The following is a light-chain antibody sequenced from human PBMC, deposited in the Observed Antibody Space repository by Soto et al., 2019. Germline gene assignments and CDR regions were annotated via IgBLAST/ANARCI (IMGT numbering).Light chain of an antibody. J-gene: IGLJ1*01. Sequence: LTQPASVSGSPGQSITISCTGTSSDVGGYNYVSWYQQHPGKAPKLMIYDVSNRPSGVSNRFSGSKSGNTASLTISGLQAEDEADYYCSSYTSSSTPPYVFGTGTKVTVL. CDR1: SSDVGGYNY. V-gene: IGLV2-14*01. CDR3: SSYTSSSTPPYV. CDR2: DVS.